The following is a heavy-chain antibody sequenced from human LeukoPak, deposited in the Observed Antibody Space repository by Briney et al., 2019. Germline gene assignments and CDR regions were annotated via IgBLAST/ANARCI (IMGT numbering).Heavy chain of an antibody. Sequence: ASVKVSCKASGYTFTSYYMHWVRQAPGQGLEWMGIINASGGSTSYAQKFQGRVTMTRDTSTSTVYMELSSLRSEDTAVYYCARDRLPLDYYYYYGMDVWGQGTTVTDSS. V-gene: IGHV1-46*01. J-gene: IGHJ6*02. CDR3: ARDRLPLDYYYYYGMDV. CDR2: INASGGST. CDR1: GYTFTSYY. D-gene: IGHD3-16*01.